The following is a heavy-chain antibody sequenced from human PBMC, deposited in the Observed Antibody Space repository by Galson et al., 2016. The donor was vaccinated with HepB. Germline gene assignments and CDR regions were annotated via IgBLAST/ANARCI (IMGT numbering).Heavy chain of an antibody. CDR3: AKAERPAAFFKWRNYYYVDV. J-gene: IGHJ6*03. CDR1: GFTFSSYP. V-gene: IGHV3-23*01. D-gene: IGHD2-2*01. Sequence: SLRLSCAVSGFTFSSYPMSWVRQAPGKGLDWVSSISGIGGGTSYVGSVKGRFTISRDISKNTLYLQMNSLRVDDTAVYYCAKAERPAAFFKWRNYYYVDVWGKGTTVIVSS. CDR2: ISGIGGGT.